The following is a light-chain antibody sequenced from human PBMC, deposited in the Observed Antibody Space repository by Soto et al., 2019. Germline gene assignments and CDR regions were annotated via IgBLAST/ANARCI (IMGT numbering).Light chain of an antibody. J-gene: IGLJ2*01. CDR2: EDN. V-gene: IGLV6-57*04. CDR3: QSYDSTNHVV. Sequence: NFMLTQPHSVSESPGKTVTLSCTRSSGSIASFYVQWYQQRPGSAPTTVIFEDNQRPSGVPDRFSGSIDSSSNSASLTISGLQTEDEADYYCQSYDSTNHVVFGGGTKVTVL. CDR1: SGSIASFY.